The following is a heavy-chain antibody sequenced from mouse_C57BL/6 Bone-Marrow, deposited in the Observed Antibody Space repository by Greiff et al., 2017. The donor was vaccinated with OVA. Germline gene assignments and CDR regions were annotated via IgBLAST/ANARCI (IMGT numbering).Heavy chain of an antibody. CDR1: GFSFNTYA. CDR3: GRGIYYGYDGFAY. D-gene: IGHD2-2*01. CDR2: IRSQSNNYAT. J-gene: IGHJ3*01. Sequence: EVQLVESGGGLVQPKGSLKLSCAASGFSFNTYAMNWVRQAPGKGLEWVARIRSQSNNYATYYADSVKDRFTISRDDSESMLYLQMNNLKTEDTAMYYCGRGIYYGYDGFAYWGQGTLVTVSA. V-gene: IGHV10-1*01.